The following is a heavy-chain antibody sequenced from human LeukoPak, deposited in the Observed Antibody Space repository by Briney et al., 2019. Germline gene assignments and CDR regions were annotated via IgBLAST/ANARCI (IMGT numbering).Heavy chain of an antibody. CDR1: GGSISSYY. CDR3: ARVGGGNSGFRYYYYYMDV. CDR2: IYYSGST. J-gene: IGHJ6*03. D-gene: IGHD4-23*01. Sequence: SQTLSLTCTVSGGSISSYYWSWIRQPPGKGLEWIGYIYYSGSTNYNPSLKSRVTISVDTSKNQFSLKLSSVTAADTAVYYCARVGGGNSGFRYYYYYMDVWGKGTTVTVSS. V-gene: IGHV4-59*01.